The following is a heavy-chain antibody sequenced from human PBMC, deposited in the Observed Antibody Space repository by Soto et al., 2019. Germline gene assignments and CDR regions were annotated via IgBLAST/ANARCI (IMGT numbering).Heavy chain of an antibody. CDR1: GYIFTNYA. CDR3: ARDRTTSSTRRFDY. Sequence: ASVKVSCKASGYIFTNYAIHWVRQAPGQRLEWMGWISGADGKTRYSPKIQGRHNISTDKSASTAYMKLSSLRSEDTAVFYCARDRTTSSTRRFDYWGQGTLVTVSS. V-gene: IGHV1-3*01. J-gene: IGHJ4*02. D-gene: IGHD4-17*01. CDR2: ISGADGKT.